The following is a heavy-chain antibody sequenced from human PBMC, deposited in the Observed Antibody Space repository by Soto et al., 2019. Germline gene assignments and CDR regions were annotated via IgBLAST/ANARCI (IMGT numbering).Heavy chain of an antibody. CDR1: GFTFSNYG. CDR2: IWYDGSNK. Sequence: RLSCAASGFTFSNYGMHWVRQAPGKGLEWVAIIWYDGSNKYYADSVKGRFTISRDNSKNTVHLQMNSLRAEDTAMYYCAAGEPLHYRGQGTLVTVPS. J-gene: IGHJ4*02. CDR3: AAGEPLHY. V-gene: IGHV3-33*01. D-gene: IGHD3-10*01.